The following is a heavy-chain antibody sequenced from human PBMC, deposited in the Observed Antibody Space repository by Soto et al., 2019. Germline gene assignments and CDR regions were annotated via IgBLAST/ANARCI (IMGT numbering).Heavy chain of an antibody. CDR3: ARGYCSGGRCFSGSD. J-gene: IGHJ4*02. CDR2: IRNKANSYTT. CDR1: GFNFSDHY. D-gene: IGHD2-15*01. V-gene: IGHV3-72*01. Sequence: EVQLVESGGGLVQPGGSLRLSCAASGFNFSDHYMDWVRQAPGKGLEWVARIRNKANSYTTHYAASVKGRFTISRDDSKNSLVLQMNSLQTEDTAVYYCARGYCSGGRCFSGSDWGQGTLVTVSS.